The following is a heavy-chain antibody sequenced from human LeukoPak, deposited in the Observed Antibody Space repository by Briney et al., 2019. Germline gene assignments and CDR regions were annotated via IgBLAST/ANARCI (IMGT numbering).Heavy chain of an antibody. Sequence: PGGSLRLSCAASGFTFSGYWMHWVRQAPGKGLVWVSHINGDGRSTNFADSVKGRFTISRDNAKNTLYLQMNSLRAEDTAVYYCARGGSYSSGCPAYWGQGTLVTVSS. CDR3: ARGGSYSSGCPAY. V-gene: IGHV3-74*01. D-gene: IGHD6-19*01. J-gene: IGHJ4*02. CDR2: INGDGRST. CDR1: GFTFSGYW.